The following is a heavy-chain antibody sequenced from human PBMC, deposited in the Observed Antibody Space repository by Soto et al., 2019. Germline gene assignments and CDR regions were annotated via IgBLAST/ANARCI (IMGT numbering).Heavy chain of an antibody. D-gene: IGHD3-10*01. V-gene: IGHV1-8*01. Sequence: ASLKVSCKASGYTFTSLDINWVRQATGQGLEWMGWMNPNSGSTGSAQKFQGRVAMTRDTSINTAYMELSSLRSDDTAIYYCAKKVNSGPGSQYFDYWGQGTLVTVSS. CDR3: AKKVNSGPGSQYFDY. CDR1: GYTFTSLD. CDR2: MNPNSGST. J-gene: IGHJ4*02.